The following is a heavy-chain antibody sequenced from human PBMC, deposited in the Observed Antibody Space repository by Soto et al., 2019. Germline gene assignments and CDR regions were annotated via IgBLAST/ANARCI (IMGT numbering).Heavy chain of an antibody. D-gene: IGHD2-21*02. Sequence: VKVSCKASGGTFSSYAISWVRQAPGQGLEWMGGIIPIFGTANYAQKFQGRVTITADESTSTAYMELSSLRSEDTAVYYCARPLAYCGGDCYSNWGQGTLVTVSS. V-gene: IGHV1-69*13. CDR1: GGTFSSYA. J-gene: IGHJ4*02. CDR3: ARPLAYCGGDCYSN. CDR2: IIPIFGTA.